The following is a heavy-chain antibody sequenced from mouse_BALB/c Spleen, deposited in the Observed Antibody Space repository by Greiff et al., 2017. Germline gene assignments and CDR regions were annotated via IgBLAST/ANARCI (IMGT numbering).Heavy chain of an antibody. CDR2: ISNGGGST. CDR3: ARLGGVGLDY. Sequence: EVKLQESGGGLVQPGGSLKLSCAASGFTFSSYTMSWVRQTPEKRLEWVAYISNGGGSTYYPDTVKGRFTISRDNAKNTLYLQMSSLKSEDTAMYYCARLGGVGLDYWGQGTTLTVSS. D-gene: IGHD1-1*02. J-gene: IGHJ2*01. V-gene: IGHV5-12-2*01. CDR1: GFTFSSYT.